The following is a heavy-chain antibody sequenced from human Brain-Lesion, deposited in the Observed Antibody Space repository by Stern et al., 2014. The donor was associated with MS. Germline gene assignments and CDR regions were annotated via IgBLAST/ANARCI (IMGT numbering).Heavy chain of an antibody. J-gene: IGHJ4*02. Sequence: VQLVESGGGLVHPGGSLRLSCVASGFTFSNYWMHWVRQAPGKGLVWVSRINSDGSTITYADSVRGRFTISRDNAKNTLDLQMNSLRDEDTAVYYCATASSGWWKWGQGTLVTVS. CDR1: GFTFSNYW. CDR3: ATASSGWWK. D-gene: IGHD6-19*01. CDR2: INSDGSTI. V-gene: IGHV3-74*02.